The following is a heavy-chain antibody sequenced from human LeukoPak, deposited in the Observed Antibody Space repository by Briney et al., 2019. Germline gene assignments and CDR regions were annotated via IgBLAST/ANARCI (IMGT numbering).Heavy chain of an antibody. V-gene: IGHV1-8*01. J-gene: IGHJ6*02. CDR1: GYTFTSYD. CDR2: MNPNSGNT. CDR3: ARGLSMVRPMDV. D-gene: IGHD3-10*01. Sequence: GASVKVSCKASGYTFTSYDINWVRQATGQGLEWMGWMNPNSGNTGYAQKFQGRVTMTRNTSISTAYMELSSLRSEDTAVYYCARGLSMVRPMDVWGQGTTVTVSS.